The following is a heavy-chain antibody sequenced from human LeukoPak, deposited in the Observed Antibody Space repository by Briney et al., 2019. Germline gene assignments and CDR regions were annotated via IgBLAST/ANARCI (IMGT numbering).Heavy chain of an antibody. CDR2: IYTSGST. J-gene: IGHJ4*02. CDR1: GGSISSYY. Sequence: SETLSLTCTVSGGSISSYYWSWIRQPAGKGLEWIGRIYTSGSTNYNPSLKSRVTMSVDTSKNQFSLKLSSVTAADTAVYYCARGYGSGSRAWIFDYWGQGTLVTVSS. D-gene: IGHD3-10*01. V-gene: IGHV4-4*07. CDR3: ARGYGSGSRAWIFDY.